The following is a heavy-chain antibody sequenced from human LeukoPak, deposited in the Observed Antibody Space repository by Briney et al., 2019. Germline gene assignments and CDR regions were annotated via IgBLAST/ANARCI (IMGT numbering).Heavy chain of an antibody. V-gene: IGHV1-2*02. CDR1: GYTFTGYY. CDR2: INPNSGGT. Sequence: ASVKVSCKASGYTFTGYYMHWVRQAPGQGLEWMGWINPNSGGTNYAQKFQGRVTMTRDTSISTAYMELSRLRSYDTAVYYCARGPPYGDYEVEYYFDYWGQGTLVNVSS. J-gene: IGHJ4*02. D-gene: IGHD4-17*01. CDR3: ARGPPYGDYEVEYYFDY.